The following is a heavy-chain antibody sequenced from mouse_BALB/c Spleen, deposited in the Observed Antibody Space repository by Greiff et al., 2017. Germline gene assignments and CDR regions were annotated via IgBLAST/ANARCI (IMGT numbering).Heavy chain of an antibody. J-gene: IGHJ4*01. CDR2: ILPGSGST. CDR1: GYTFSSYW. V-gene: IGHV1-9*01. D-gene: IGHD2-10*01. Sequence: QVQLKQSGAELMKPGASVKISCKATGYTFSSYWIEWVKQRPGHGLEWIGEILPGSGSTNYNEKFKGKATFTADTSSNTAYMQLSSLTSEDSAVYYCARSVAYYRAMDYWGQGTSVTVSS. CDR3: ARSVAYYRAMDY.